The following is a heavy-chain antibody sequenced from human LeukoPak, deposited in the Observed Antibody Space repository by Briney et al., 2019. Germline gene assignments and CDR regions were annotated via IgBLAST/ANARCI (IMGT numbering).Heavy chain of an antibody. CDR3: ARWSYDSSAHIDF. CDR1: GYTFTGYY. CDR2: INPNSGGT. D-gene: IGHD3-22*01. Sequence: ASVKVSCKASGYTFTGYYMHWVRQAPGQGLEWTGWINPNSGGTNYAQKFQGRVTMTRDTSISTAYMELSRLRFDDPAVYYCARWSYDSSAHIDFWGQGTLVAVSS. V-gene: IGHV1-2*02. J-gene: IGHJ4*02.